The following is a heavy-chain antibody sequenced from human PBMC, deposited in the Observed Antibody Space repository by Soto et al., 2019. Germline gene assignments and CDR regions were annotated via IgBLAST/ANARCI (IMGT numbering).Heavy chain of an antibody. CDR1: GFTFSSYE. Sequence: GGSLRLSCAASGFTFSSYEMNWVRQAPGKGLEWVSYISSRGSTIYYADSVKGRFTIARDNAKNSLYLQMNSLRAEDTAVYYCASGITMIVVDYWGQGTLVTVSS. J-gene: IGHJ4*02. V-gene: IGHV3-48*03. D-gene: IGHD3-22*01. CDR2: ISSRGSTI. CDR3: ASGITMIVVDY.